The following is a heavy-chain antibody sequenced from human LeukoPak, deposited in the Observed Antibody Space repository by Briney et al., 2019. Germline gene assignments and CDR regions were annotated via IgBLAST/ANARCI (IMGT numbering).Heavy chain of an antibody. Sequence: GGSLRLSCATTGFTFSNYWMNWVRQAPGKGLEWVALIQDDGAKTNYADSVRGRFTISRDNSRSTVYLQMNSLKPDDTAVYYCATQTITLVVVISPFDYWGQGALVTVSS. D-gene: IGHD3-22*01. V-gene: IGHV3-30*02. CDR1: GFTFSNYW. CDR2: IQDDGAKT. CDR3: ATQTITLVVVISPFDY. J-gene: IGHJ4*02.